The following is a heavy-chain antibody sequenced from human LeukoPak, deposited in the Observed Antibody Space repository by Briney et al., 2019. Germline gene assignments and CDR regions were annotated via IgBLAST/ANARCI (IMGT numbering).Heavy chain of an antibody. V-gene: IGHV3-21*01. J-gene: IGHJ4*02. CDR3: VPNYDILTGYPFL. Sequence: GGSLRLSCGASGFTFINYSMNWVRQAPGKGPEWVSSISSSSAFIHYADSVKGRFTTSRDNAKNSLYLLMNSLRAEDTAVYYCVPNYDILTGYPFLWGQGTLVTVSS. CDR2: ISSSSAFI. CDR1: GFTFINYS. D-gene: IGHD3-9*01.